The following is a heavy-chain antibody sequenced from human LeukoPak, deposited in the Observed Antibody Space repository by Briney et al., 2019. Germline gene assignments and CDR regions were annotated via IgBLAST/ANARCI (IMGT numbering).Heavy chain of an antibody. CDR1: GFTFSSYA. D-gene: IGHD3-9*01. J-gene: IGHJ4*02. CDR3: AGPSDDILTGYES. Sequence: GGCLRLSCAASGFTFSSYAMSWVRQAPGKGLEWVSAISGSGGSTYYADSVKGRFTISRDNSKNTLYLQMNGLRAEDTAVYYCAGPSDDILTGYESWGQGTLVTVSS. V-gene: IGHV3-23*01. CDR2: ISGSGGST.